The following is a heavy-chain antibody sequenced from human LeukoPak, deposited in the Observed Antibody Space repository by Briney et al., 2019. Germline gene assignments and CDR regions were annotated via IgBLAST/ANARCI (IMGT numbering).Heavy chain of an antibody. CDR2: ISGSGGGT. CDR1: GITLSNYG. V-gene: IGHV3-23*01. CDR3: AKRGVVIRVILVGFHKEAYYFDS. Sequence: PGGSLRLSCAVSGITLSNYGMSWVRQAPGKGLEWVAGISGSGGGTISADSVKGRFTISRDNAKNTLYLQMNSLRAEDTAVYFCAKRGVVIRVILVGFHKEAYYFDSWGQGALVTVSS. J-gene: IGHJ4*02. D-gene: IGHD3-22*01.